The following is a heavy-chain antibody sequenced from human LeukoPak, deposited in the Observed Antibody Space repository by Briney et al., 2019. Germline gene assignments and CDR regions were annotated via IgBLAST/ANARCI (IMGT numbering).Heavy chain of an antibody. V-gene: IGHV4-30-4*01. CDR3: AREGPVMIFGVVTDYYYGMDV. CDR2: IYYSGST. D-gene: IGHD3-3*01. Sequence: PSQTLSLTCTVSGGSISSGDYYWSWIRQPPGKGLEWIGYIYYSGSTYYNPSLKSRVTISVDTSKNQFSLKLSSVTAADTAVYYCAREGPVMIFGVVTDYYYGMDVWGQGTTVTVSS. J-gene: IGHJ6*02. CDR1: GGSISSGDYY.